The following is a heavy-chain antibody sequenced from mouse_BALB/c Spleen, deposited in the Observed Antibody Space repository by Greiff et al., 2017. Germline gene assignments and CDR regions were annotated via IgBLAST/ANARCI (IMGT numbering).Heavy chain of an antibody. Sequence: EVQLQQSGTVLARPGASVKMSCKASGYTFTSYWMHWVKQRPGQGLEWIGAIYPGNSDTSYNQKFKGKAKLTAVTSTSTAYMELSSLTNEDSAVYYCTRGDSPAWFAYWGQGTLVTVSA. CDR2: IYPGNSDT. V-gene: IGHV1-5*01. D-gene: IGHD6-1*01. CDR1: GYTFTSYW. J-gene: IGHJ3*01. CDR3: TRGDSPAWFAY.